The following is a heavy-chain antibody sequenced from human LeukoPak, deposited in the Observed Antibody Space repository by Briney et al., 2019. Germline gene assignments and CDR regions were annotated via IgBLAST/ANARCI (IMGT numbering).Heavy chain of an antibody. CDR3: ARYYCSGGSCQEFDP. J-gene: IGHJ5*02. CDR1: GGTFSSYA. CDR2: IIPILGIA. D-gene: IGHD2-15*01. V-gene: IGHV1-69*04. Sequence: SVKVSCKASGGTFSSYAISWVRQAPGQGLEWMGRIIPILGIANYAQKFQGRVTITADKSTSTAYMELSSLRSEDTAVYYCARYYCSGGSCQEFDPWGQGTLVTVSS.